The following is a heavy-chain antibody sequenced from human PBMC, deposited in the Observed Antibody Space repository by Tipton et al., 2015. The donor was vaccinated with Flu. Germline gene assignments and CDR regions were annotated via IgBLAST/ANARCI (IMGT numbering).Heavy chain of an antibody. CDR2: IYPSGTT. CDR1: SGSIRSTNYF. V-gene: IGHV4-39*01. D-gene: IGHD3-10*02. Sequence: GLVKPSETLSLTCTVSSGSIRSTNYFCAWIRQPPGKRLELIGSIYPSGTTYYNPSLKSRVTISVGTSKSQFSLMLRSVTAADTAVYYCARLSYYDVDLKNFYFDYWGQGALVTVSS. J-gene: IGHJ4*02. CDR3: ARLSYYDVDLKNFYFDY.